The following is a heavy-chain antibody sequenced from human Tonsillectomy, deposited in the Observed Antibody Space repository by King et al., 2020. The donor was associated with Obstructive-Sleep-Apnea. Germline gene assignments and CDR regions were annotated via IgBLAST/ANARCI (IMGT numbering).Heavy chain of an antibody. V-gene: IGHV5-10-1*01. CDR1: GYNFSNYW. Sequence: QLVQSGAEVKKPGQSLRISCQGSGYNFSNYWITWVRQMPGKGLEVLGRIDPRDSYTSYSPSCQGHVTISADLSLSTAYLQWSSLTTSDTAIYFCARLVGGLRWYEWGQGTLVTVSS. D-gene: IGHD4-23*01. J-gene: IGHJ4*02. CDR2: IDPRDSYT. CDR3: ARLVGGLRWYE.